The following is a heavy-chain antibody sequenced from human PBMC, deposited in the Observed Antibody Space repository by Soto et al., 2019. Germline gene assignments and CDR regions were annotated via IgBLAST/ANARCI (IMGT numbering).Heavy chain of an antibody. CDR3: ARGNPFNYAGFDV. Sequence: QAHLEQSGAEVKRPGASVKVSCKASGYTFSDFDINWLRQAAGQGPEGMGWMNAKSGDTFSAQRLQGKFNMTWDTSLSTAYMEVGSLTSDDAAIYYCARGNPFNYAGFDVWGQGTTVAVSS. CDR2: MNAKSGDT. D-gene: IGHD3-16*01. V-gene: IGHV1-8*01. CDR1: GYTFSDFD. J-gene: IGHJ6*02.